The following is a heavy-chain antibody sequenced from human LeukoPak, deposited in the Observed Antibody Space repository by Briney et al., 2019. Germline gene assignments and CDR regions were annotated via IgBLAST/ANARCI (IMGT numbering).Heavy chain of an antibody. CDR1: GYTFIGYY. Sequence: ASVKVSCKASGYTFIGYYMHWVRQAPGQGLEWMGWINPNSGGTNYAQKFQGRVTMTRDTSISTAYMELSRLRSDDTAVYYCARDYDFWSGYFSIFDYWGQGTLVTVSS. CDR2: INPNSGGT. D-gene: IGHD3-3*01. CDR3: ARDYDFWSGYFSIFDY. J-gene: IGHJ4*02. V-gene: IGHV1-2*02.